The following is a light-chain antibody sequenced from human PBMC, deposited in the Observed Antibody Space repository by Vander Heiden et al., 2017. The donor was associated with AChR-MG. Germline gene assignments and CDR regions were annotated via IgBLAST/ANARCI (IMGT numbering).Light chain of an antibody. Sequence: IVLTQSPGTLSLSPGETVTLSCRASQIISSNYLAWYQHKPGQAPTLLIYGASISATGIPARFSGSRAGTDFSLTISRLESHEYSVFYCHQYGSSPRTFGQGTRVEI. CDR1: QIISSNY. CDR2: GAS. J-gene: IGKJ1*01. V-gene: IGKV3-20*01. CDR3: HQYGSSPRT.